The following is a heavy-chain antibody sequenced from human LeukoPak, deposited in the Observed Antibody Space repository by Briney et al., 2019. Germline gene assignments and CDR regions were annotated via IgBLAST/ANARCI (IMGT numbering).Heavy chain of an antibody. CDR2: IVPIVGIP. J-gene: IGHJ4*02. Sequence: GASVRVSCKASGSTFSRNAISWVRQAPGQGLEWMGRIVPIVGIPNYAQKFQGRVTITADKSTSIAYMELSSLRFDDTAVYYCAREEGGIISLIGYWGQGTLVTVSS. CDR3: AREEGGIISLIGY. D-gene: IGHD1-14*01. CDR1: GSTFSRNA. V-gene: IGHV1-69*04.